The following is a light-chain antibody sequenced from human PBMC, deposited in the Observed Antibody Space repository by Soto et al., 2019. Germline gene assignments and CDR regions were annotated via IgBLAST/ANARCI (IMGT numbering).Light chain of an antibody. CDR3: HQYDRDRT. J-gene: IGKJ1*01. CDR2: DAS. CDR1: QNIGKW. Sequence: QLTQSPSTLSASVGDRVTITCRASQNIGKWLAWYQQKPGKAPNLLISDASRLESGVPSRFRGRGSGTNFTRAISSLQPDDFATYYCHQYDRDRTLGPGTKVDIK. V-gene: IGKV1-5*01.